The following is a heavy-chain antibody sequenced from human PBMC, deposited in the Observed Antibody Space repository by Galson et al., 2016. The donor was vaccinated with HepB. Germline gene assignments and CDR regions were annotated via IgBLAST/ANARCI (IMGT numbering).Heavy chain of an antibody. CDR1: GASISSGGYY. J-gene: IGHJ4*02. D-gene: IGHD3-16*01. CDR2: IYYSGST. Sequence: TLSLTCTVSGASISSGGYYWSWVRHHPGKGLEWIGSIYYSGSTYYNPPLKSRISISVDTSKNKFSLRLTSVTAADTAVYYCARRVQRLELWPPFDFDLWGQGTLVTVSS. CDR3: ARRVQRLELWPPFDFDL. V-gene: IGHV4-31*03.